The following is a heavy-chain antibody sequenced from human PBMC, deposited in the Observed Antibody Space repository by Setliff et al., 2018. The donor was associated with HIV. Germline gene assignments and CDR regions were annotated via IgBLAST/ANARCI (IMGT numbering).Heavy chain of an antibody. V-gene: IGHV4-4*07. CDR2: IFTSGTT. D-gene: IGHD3-10*01. Sequence: SETLSLTCTVSGGSISSYYWSWIRQPPGKGLEWIGRIFTSGTTNYNPSLKSRISMSLDMSKNQVSLNLRSVTAADTAVYYCAREGLRSSYYYFMDVWGKGTTVTVSS. J-gene: IGHJ6*03. CDR3: AREGLRSSYYYFMDV. CDR1: GGSISSYY.